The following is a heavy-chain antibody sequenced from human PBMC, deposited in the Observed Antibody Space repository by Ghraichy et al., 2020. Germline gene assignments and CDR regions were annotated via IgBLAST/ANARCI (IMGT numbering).Heavy chain of an antibody. CDR3: ASFPPTLSTVVTQDY. CDR2: IYYSGST. J-gene: IGHJ4*02. D-gene: IGHD4-23*01. CDR1: GGSISSSSYY. V-gene: IGHV4-39*01. Sequence: SETLSLTCTVSGGSISSSSYYWGWIRQPPGKGLEWIGSIYYSGSTYYNPSLKSRVTISVDTSKNQFSLKLSSVTAADTAVYYCASFPPTLSTVVTQDYWGQGTLVTVSS.